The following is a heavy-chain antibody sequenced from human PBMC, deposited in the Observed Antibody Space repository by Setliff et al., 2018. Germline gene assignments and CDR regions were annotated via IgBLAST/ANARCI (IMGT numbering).Heavy chain of an antibody. Sequence: SETLSLTCTVSGASINNHFWSWIRQPPGKGLEWIGYLSHSGSSNYNPSLKSRVTMLVDTSKNQFSLKLSSVTAADTAVYYCARGAPYCSSTSCYSPRESAFDYWGQGTLVTVSS. J-gene: IGHJ4*02. V-gene: IGHV4-59*11. CDR1: GASINNHF. CDR3: ARGAPYCSSTSCYSPRESAFDY. CDR2: LSHSGSS. D-gene: IGHD2-2*01.